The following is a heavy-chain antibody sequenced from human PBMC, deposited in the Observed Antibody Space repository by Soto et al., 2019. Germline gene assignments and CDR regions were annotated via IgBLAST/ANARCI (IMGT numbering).Heavy chain of an antibody. V-gene: IGHV4-59*08. CDR1: ADSISSYD. D-gene: IGHD2-15*01. J-gene: IGHJ4*02. Sequence: SESLSLTCTVSADSISSYDWGWIRQPPGKGLEWIGFIYNSGTTKYNPSLKSRVTLSMDTSKNQFSLKLTSVTAADTAVYYCARRHRYCSGDGCYLFDYWGPGTLVTVSS. CDR2: IYNSGTT. CDR3: ARRHRYCSGDGCYLFDY.